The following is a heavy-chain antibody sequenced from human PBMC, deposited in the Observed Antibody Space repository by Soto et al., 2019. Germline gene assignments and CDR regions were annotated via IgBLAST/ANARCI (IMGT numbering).Heavy chain of an antibody. CDR2: ISSSSSYI. D-gene: IGHD6-13*01. J-gene: IGHJ6*02. CDR1: GFIFSNYD. CDR3: ARDQQQLASYYYYYYGMDV. V-gene: IGHV3-21*01. Sequence: GGSLRLSCTTSGFIFSNYDMSWVRQAPGEGLEWVSSISSSSSYIYYADSVKGRFTISRDNAKNTLYLQMNSLRAEDTAVYYCARDQQQLASYYYYYYGMDVWGQGTTVTVSS.